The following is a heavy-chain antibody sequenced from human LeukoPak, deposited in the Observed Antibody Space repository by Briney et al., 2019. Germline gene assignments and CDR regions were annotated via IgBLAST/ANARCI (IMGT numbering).Heavy chain of an antibody. J-gene: IGHJ4*02. CDR3: ARGGEANYYDTSGYYLYYY. D-gene: IGHD3-22*01. CDR2: IIPIFGTT. V-gene: IGHV1-69*05. CDR1: GGTFSHYA. Sequence: SVKVSCKASGGTFSHYAISWVRQARGHGLEWMGRIIPIFGTTNYAQKFQGRVTITTDESTSTAYMELSSLRSDAKAVYYCARGGEANYYDTSGYYLYYYWGQGTLVTVSS.